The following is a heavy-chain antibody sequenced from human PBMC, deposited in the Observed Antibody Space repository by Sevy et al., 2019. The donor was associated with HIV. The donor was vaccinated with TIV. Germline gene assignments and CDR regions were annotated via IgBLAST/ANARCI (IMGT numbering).Heavy chain of an antibody. V-gene: IGHV1-2*06. Sequence: ASVKVSCKASGYTFTGYYMHWVRQAPGQGLEWMGRISPDRGGTNYAQKFQGRVTMTGDKSISTAYMELSRLRSDDTAVYYCARDRTAAAHDYWGQGTLVTVSS. CDR2: ISPDRGGT. J-gene: IGHJ4*02. D-gene: IGHD2-2*01. CDR1: GYTFTGYY. CDR3: ARDRTAAAHDY.